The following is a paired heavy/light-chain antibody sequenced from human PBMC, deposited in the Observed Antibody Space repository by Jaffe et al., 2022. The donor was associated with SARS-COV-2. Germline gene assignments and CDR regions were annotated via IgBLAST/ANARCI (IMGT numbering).Heavy chain of an antibody. J-gene: IGHJ3*02. V-gene: IGHV3-11*01. CDR3: ARHRMLRGANDACDI. D-gene: IGHD3-10*01. Sequence: QVQLVESGGGLVKPGGSLRLSCAASGFSFSDYYMSWIRQAPGKGLEWVSYISSSGSTIYYADSMKGRFTISRDNAKNSLSLQMNSLRVEDTAVYYCARHRMLRGANDACDIWGQGTMVTVSS. CDR1: GFSFSDYY. CDR2: ISSSGSTI.
Light chain of an antibody. CDR1: QSISSY. CDR3: QQSYSTPLT. V-gene: IGKV1-39*01. Sequence: DIQMTQSPSSLSASVGDRVTITCRASQSISSYLNWYQQKPGKAPKLLIYAASSLQSGVPSRFSGSGSGTDFTLTISSLQPEDFATYYCQQSYSTPLTFGPGTKVDI. CDR2: AAS. J-gene: IGKJ3*01.